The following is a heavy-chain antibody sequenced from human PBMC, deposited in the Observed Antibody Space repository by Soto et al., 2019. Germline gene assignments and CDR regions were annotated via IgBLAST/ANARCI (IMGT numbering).Heavy chain of an antibody. CDR1: GGSISSSSYY. Sequence: SETLSLTCTVSGGSISSSSYYWGWIRQPPGKGLEWIGSIYYSGSTYYNPSLKSRVTISVDTSKNQFSLKLSSVTAAYTAVYYCATKTGGGWEDGMDVWGQGTTVTSP. D-gene: IGHD6-19*01. V-gene: IGHV4-39*01. J-gene: IGHJ6*02. CDR2: IYYSGST. CDR3: ATKTGGGWEDGMDV.